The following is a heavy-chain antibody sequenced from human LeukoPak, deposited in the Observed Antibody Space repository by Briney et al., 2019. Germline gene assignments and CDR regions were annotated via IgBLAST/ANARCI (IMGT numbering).Heavy chain of an antibody. J-gene: IGHJ4*02. Sequence: GGSLRLSCTASGFTFGDYLMSWVRQAPGKGLEWVAHINQDGSKEYYMDSVKARFTISRDNAKNSLSLQMNSLRAEDTAVYYCVRDGGVSGYDLLDYWGQGTLVTVSS. CDR1: GFTFGDYL. CDR3: VRDGGVSGYDLLDY. D-gene: IGHD5-12*01. V-gene: IGHV3-7*01. CDR2: INQDGSKE.